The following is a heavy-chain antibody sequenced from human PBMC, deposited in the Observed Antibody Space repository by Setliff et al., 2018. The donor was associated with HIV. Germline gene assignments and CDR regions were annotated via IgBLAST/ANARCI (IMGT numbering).Heavy chain of an antibody. J-gene: IGHJ6*02. CDR3: ARVQFVWLTGRYYGLDV. Sequence: GESLKISCKLSGYSFTDWFGWVRQMPGKGLEWVGIIYPGDSDTRYSPSFQGQVTISADKHISTAYLQWSSLKASDTAIYYCARVQFVWLTGRYYGLDVWGQGTTVTVSS. CDR1: GYSFTDW. D-gene: IGHD1-20*01. CDR2: IYPGDSDT. V-gene: IGHV5-51*04.